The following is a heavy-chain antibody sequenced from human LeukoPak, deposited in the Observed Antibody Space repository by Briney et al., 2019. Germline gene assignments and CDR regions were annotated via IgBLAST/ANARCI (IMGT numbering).Heavy chain of an antibody. V-gene: IGHV3-48*03. CDR1: GFIFSNYE. CDR2: ISSIGNII. D-gene: IGHD4-17*01. CDR3: ARDRGYGDWFDY. Sequence: PGGSLRLSCAASGFIFSNYEMNWVRQAPGKGLEGVSYISSIGNIIYYADSVKGRFTISRDDAKNSLYLQMNSLRVEDTAVYYCARDRGYGDWFDYWGQGTLVTVSS. J-gene: IGHJ4*02.